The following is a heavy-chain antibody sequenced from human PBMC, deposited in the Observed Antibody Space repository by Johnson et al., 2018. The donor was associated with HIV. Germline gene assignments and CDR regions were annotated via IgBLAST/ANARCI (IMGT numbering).Heavy chain of an antibody. Sequence: QVQLVESGGGVVQPGGSLRLSCAASGITFSSYGMHWVRQAPGRGLEWVAFIRYDGSNKYYADSVKGRFTISRDNSKNTLDLQMNSLRAEDTAVYYCAKEVPVYSYGYYDAFEIWGQGTMVTVAS. J-gene: IGHJ3*02. CDR3: AKEVPVYSYGYYDAFEI. CDR2: IRYDGSNK. D-gene: IGHD5-18*01. CDR1: GITFSSYG. V-gene: IGHV3-30*02.